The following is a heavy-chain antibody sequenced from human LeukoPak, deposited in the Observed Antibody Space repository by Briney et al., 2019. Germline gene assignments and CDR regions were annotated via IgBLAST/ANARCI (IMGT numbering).Heavy chain of an antibody. J-gene: IGHJ3*02. CDR1: GFTFSSYW. Sequence: PGGSLRLSCAASGFTFSSYWMSWVRQAPGKGLEWVANIKQDGSEKYYVDSVKGRFTISRDNAKNSLYLQMNSLRAEDTAVYYCARVWHSSGWYVDDAFDIWGQGTMVTVSS. D-gene: IGHD6-19*01. CDR3: ARVWHSSGWYVDDAFDI. CDR2: IKQDGSEK. V-gene: IGHV3-7*01.